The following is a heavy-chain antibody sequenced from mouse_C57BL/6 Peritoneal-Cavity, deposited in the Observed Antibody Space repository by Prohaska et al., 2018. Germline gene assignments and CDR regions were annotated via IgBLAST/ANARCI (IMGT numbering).Heavy chain of an antibody. J-gene: IGHJ3*01. V-gene: IGHV5-17*01. CDR1: GFTFSDYG. D-gene: IGHD2-2*01. CDR2: IISGSSTI. CDR3: ARVHGSAWFAY. Sequence: EVQLVESGGGLVKPGGSLKLSCAASGFTFSDYGMHWVRQAPEKGLGLVAYIISGSSTIYYADTVKGRFTISRDNAKNTLFLQMTSLRSEDTAMYYCARVHGSAWFAYWGQGTLVTVSA.